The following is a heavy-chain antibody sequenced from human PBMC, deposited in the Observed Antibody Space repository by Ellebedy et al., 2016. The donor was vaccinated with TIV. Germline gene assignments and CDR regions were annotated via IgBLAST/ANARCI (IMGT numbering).Heavy chain of an antibody. CDR2: IWYDGFNK. D-gene: IGHD3-9*01. CDR1: GFTFSDYW. J-gene: IGHJ4*02. V-gene: IGHV3-33*08. CDR3: AREQSPYYEILTGSFDY. Sequence: PGGSLRLSCAASGFTFSDYWMNWVRQAPGQGLEWVAVIWYDGFNKDYADSVKGRFTISRDNSKSTLYLEMKSLRVEDTAVYYCAREQSPYYEILTGSFDYWGQGALVTVSS.